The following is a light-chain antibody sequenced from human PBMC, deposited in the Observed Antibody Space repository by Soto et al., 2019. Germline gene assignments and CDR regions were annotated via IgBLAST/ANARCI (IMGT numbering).Light chain of an antibody. V-gene: IGKV1-5*03. CDR3: QQYNSYPYT. Sequence: DIQMTQSPASLSASVGDRVTITCRASQSISSYLNWYQQKPGKAPKLLIYKASSLESGVPSRFSGSGSGTEFTLTISSLQPDDFATYYCQQYNSYPYTLGQGTRLEI. CDR2: KAS. J-gene: IGKJ5*01. CDR1: QSISSY.